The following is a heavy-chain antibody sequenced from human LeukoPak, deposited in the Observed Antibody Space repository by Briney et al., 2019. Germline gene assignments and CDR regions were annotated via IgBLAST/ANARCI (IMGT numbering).Heavy chain of an antibody. Sequence: GGSLRLSCAASGFSFSSYNMNWVRQTPGKGLEWVSVIYSGGSTYYGDSVKGRFTISRDNSMNMVYLQMNSLRAEDTAVYYCAKRRDGYNYFDYWGQGTLVTVSS. D-gene: IGHD5-24*01. J-gene: IGHJ4*02. CDR2: IYSGGST. CDR1: GFSFSSYN. CDR3: AKRRDGYNYFDY. V-gene: IGHV3-53*01.